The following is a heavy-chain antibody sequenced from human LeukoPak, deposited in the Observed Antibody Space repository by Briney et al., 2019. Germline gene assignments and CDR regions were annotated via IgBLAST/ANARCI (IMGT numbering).Heavy chain of an antibody. CDR1: GFTFSSYA. CDR3: ARVPPTYYYDSSGPYGMDV. V-gene: IGHV3-30*04. CDR2: ISYDGSNK. D-gene: IGHD3-22*01. Sequence: GGSLRLSCAASGFTFSSYAMSWVRQAPGKGLEWVAVISYDGSNKYYADSVKGRFTISRDNSKNTLYLQMNSLRAEDTAVYYCARVPPTYYYDSSGPYGMDVWGQGTTVTVSS. J-gene: IGHJ6*02.